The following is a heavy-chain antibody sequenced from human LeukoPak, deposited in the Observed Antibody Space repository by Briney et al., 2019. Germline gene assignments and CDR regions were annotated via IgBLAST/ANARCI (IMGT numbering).Heavy chain of an antibody. CDR3: AKRGGSYYYFDY. CDR1: GFIFNGYT. Sequence: GGSLRLSCEASGFIFNGYTMNWVRQAPGKGLEWVSSISSSGTNMYYADSVKGRFTISRDNAKNSLSLQMNSLRAEDTAVYYCAKRGGSYYYFDYWGQGTLVTVSS. V-gene: IGHV3-21*04. CDR2: ISSSGTNM. J-gene: IGHJ4*02. D-gene: IGHD1-26*01.